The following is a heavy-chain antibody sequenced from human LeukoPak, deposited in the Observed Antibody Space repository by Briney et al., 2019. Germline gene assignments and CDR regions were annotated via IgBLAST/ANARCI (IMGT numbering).Heavy chain of an antibody. V-gene: IGHV4-4*07. J-gene: IGHJ4*02. CDR3: ARDEGSGWYAY. D-gene: IGHD6-19*01. Sequence: SETLSLTCTVSGGSISSYYWSWIRQPAGKGLEWIGRIHTSGSTNYNPSLKSRVTMSGDTSKNLFSLRLTSVTAADTAIYYCARDEGSGWYAYWGQGTLVTVSS. CDR2: IHTSGST. CDR1: GGSISSYY.